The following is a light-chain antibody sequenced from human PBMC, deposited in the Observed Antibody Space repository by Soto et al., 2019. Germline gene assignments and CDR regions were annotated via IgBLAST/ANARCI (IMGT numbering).Light chain of an antibody. Sequence: GDRVTITCRASQGISNDVAWYQQNPGKVPKLLIYAASTLQSGVPSRFSGGGSGTDFTLTITSLQPEDVGTYYCQKYSSVPFTFGPGTKVEI. CDR3: QKYSSVPFT. V-gene: IGKV1-27*01. J-gene: IGKJ3*01. CDR1: QGISND. CDR2: AAS.